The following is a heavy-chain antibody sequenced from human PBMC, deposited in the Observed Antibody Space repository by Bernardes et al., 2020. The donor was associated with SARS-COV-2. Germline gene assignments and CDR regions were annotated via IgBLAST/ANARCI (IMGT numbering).Heavy chain of an antibody. CDR1: GFSISRNY. CDR3: ARSGGYIDWDS. D-gene: IGHD1-26*01. J-gene: IGHJ4*02. Sequence: GRSLRPSCAASGFSISRNYMTWVRQSPGKLLEWVSLINSVVITYHADSVKGRFTISRDNSKNTRYLQMNSLRVEDTAVYYCARSGGYIDWDSWGQGTLVTVSS. V-gene: IGHV3-66*01. CDR2: INSVVIT.